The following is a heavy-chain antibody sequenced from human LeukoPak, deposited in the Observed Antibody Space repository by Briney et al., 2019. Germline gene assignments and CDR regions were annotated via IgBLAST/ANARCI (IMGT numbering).Heavy chain of an antibody. CDR3: ARDLAFEGVYYYDSSGPSDY. V-gene: IGHV3-74*01. D-gene: IGHD3-22*01. CDR1: GFTFSSYW. Sequence: GGSLRLSCVASGFTFSSYWMHWVRQAPGKGLVWVSRINSDGSSTSYADSVKGRFTISRDNAKNSLYLQMNSLRAEDTAVYYCARDLAFEGVYYYDSSGPSDYWGQGTLVTVSS. J-gene: IGHJ4*02. CDR2: INSDGSST.